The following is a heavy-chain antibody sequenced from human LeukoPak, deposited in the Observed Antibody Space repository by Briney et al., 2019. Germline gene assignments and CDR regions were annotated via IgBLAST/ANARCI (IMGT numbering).Heavy chain of an antibody. CDR3: ARDQDGGNYFDY. CDR2: TRNKANSYTT. V-gene: IGHV3-72*01. D-gene: IGHD4-23*01. J-gene: IGHJ4*02. CDR1: GFTFSDHY. Sequence: GGSLRLSCAASGFTFSDHYMDWVRQAPGKGLEWVGRTRNKANSYTTEYAASVKGRFTISRDDSKNSLYLQMNSLKTEDTAVYHCARDQDGGNYFDYWGQGTLVTVSS.